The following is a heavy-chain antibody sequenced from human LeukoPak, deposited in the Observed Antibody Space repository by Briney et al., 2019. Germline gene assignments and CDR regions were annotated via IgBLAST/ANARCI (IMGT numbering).Heavy chain of an antibody. CDR3: AKNPSRNNYYDSTYYFDY. V-gene: IGHV3-30*02. CDR2: IRYDGSNK. D-gene: IGHD3-22*01. J-gene: IGHJ4*02. CDR1: GFTFSSYG. Sequence: GGSLRLSCAASGFTFSSYGMHWVRQAPGKGLEWVAFIRYDGSNKYYADSVKGRFTISRDNSKNTLYLQMNSLRAEDTAVYYCAKNPSRNNYYDSTYYFDYWGQGTLVTVSS.